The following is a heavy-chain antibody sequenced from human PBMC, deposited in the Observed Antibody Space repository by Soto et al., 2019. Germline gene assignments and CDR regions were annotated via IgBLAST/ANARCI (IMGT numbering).Heavy chain of an antibody. CDR1: GFTFTTGA. Sequence: PGWPLRRSWQASGFTFTTGAMKWGRQSPGKGLEWVSLIQSNQVTYYADSVKGRFTVSRDNSKNTPFLQMDRLGVEDPALYYWAKGLRSWSFYCDFWGQGIMVTVSS. D-gene: IGHD2-15*01. CDR3: AKGLRSWSFYCDF. V-gene: IGHV3-23*01. J-gene: IGHJ4*02. CDR2: IQSNQVT.